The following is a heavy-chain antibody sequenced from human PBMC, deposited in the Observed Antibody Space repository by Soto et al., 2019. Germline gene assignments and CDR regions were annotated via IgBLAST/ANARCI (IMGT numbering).Heavy chain of an antibody. CDR3: AGRSGSSDY. CDR1: GFTFSNYT. D-gene: IGHD3-10*01. J-gene: IGHJ4*02. V-gene: IGHV3-30*04. CDR2: ISYDEIDK. Sequence: QVQLVESGGGVVQPGRSLRLSCAASGFTFSNYTMHWVRQAPGKGLEWVTLISYDEIDKYYADAVKGRFTISRDNSKNTLFLQMDSLRAEDTDVYYCAGRSGSSDYWGQGTLVTVSS.